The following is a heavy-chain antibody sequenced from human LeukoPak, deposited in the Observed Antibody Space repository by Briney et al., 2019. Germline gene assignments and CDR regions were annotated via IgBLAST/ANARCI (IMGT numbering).Heavy chain of an antibody. CDR2: IYYSGST. CDR1: GDSISSYY. Sequence: SETLSLTCTVSGDSISSYYWSWIRQPPGKGLEWIGNIYYSGSTNYNPSLKSRVTISVDTSKNLFSLKLSSVTAADTAVYYCASSSGNWGQGTLVTVSS. CDR3: ASSSGN. V-gene: IGHV4-59*12. J-gene: IGHJ4*02. D-gene: IGHD6-19*01.